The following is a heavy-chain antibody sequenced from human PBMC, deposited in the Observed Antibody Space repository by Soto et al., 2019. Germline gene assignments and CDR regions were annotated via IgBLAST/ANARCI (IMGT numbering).Heavy chain of an antibody. CDR2: ISGSGGST. CDR1: GFTFSSYA. V-gene: IGHV3-23*01. CDR3: AKGFSTSCYYGMDV. Sequence: GGSLRLSCAASGFTFSSYAMSWVCQAPGKGLEWVSAISGSGGSTYYADSVKGRFTISRDNSKNTLYLQMNSLRAEDTAVYYCAKGFSTSCYYGMDVWGQGTTVTVSS. J-gene: IGHJ6*02. D-gene: IGHD2-2*01.